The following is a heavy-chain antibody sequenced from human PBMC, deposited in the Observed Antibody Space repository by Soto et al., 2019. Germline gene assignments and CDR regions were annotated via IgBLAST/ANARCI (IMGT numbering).Heavy chain of an antibody. D-gene: IGHD2-15*01. V-gene: IGHV3-23*01. CDR2: ISGSGGST. CDR3: AKDRIRPYCSGGSCYENAFDI. J-gene: IGHJ3*02. CDR1: GFTFSSYA. Sequence: GFLRLSCAASGFTFSSYAMSWVRQAPGKGLEWVSAISGSGGSTYYADSVKGRFTISRDNSKNTLYLQMNSLRAEDTAVYYCAKDRIRPYCSGGSCYENAFDIWGQGTMVTVSS.